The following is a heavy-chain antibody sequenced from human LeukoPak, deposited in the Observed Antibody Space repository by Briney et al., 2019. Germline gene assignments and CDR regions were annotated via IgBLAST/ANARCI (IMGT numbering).Heavy chain of an antibody. D-gene: IGHD1-7*01. J-gene: IGHJ3*02. V-gene: IGHV4-59*10. CDR1: GGSFSGYY. CDR3: ARLITGTTTAFDI. CDR2: IYTSGST. Sequence: SETLSLTCAVYGGSFSGYYWSWIRQPAGKGLEWIGRIYTSGSTHYNPSLKSRVTMSVDTSKNQFSLKLSSVTAADTAVYYCARLITGTTTAFDIWGQGTMVTVSS.